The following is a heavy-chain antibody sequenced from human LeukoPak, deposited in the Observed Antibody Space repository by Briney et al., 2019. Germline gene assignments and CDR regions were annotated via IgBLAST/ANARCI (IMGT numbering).Heavy chain of an antibody. CDR3: ARGNYDSSGYLFDY. D-gene: IGHD3-22*01. CDR2: ISSNGGST. Sequence: GGSLRLSCSASGFTFSSYAMHWVRQAPGKGLEYVSAISSNGGSTYYADSVKGRFTISRDNSKNTLYLQMSSLRAEDTAVYYCARGNYDSSGYLFDYWGQGTLVTVSS. J-gene: IGHJ4*02. V-gene: IGHV3-64D*06. CDR1: GFTFSSYA.